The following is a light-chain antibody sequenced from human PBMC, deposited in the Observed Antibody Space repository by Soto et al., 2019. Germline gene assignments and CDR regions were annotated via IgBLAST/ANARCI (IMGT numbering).Light chain of an antibody. CDR2: AAF. CDR1: QSISSY. Sequence: DIKMTHSPSSLSAAGKDRGTLSCRASQSISSYLNWYQQKPGKAPKLLIYAAFSLQSGVPSRFSCSGSGTELTLTISSLQPEDSPTYCCQRSYTPPVGTCGQGTKVDIK. CDR3: QRSYTPPVGT. V-gene: IGKV1-39*01. J-gene: IGKJ1*01.